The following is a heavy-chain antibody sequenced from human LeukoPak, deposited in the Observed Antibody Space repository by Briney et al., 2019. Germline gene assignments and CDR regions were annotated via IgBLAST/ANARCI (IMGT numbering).Heavy chain of an antibody. Sequence: GGSLRLSCAASGFTFSSYSMDWVRQAPGKGLEWVSSISSSSSYIYYADSVKGRFTISRDNAKNSLYLQMNSLRAEDTAVYYCARVFHYYGSGGYYNVPDYWGQGTLVTVSS. J-gene: IGHJ4*02. CDR1: GFTFSSYS. CDR3: ARVFHYYGSGGYYNVPDY. CDR2: ISSSSSYI. D-gene: IGHD3-10*01. V-gene: IGHV3-21*01.